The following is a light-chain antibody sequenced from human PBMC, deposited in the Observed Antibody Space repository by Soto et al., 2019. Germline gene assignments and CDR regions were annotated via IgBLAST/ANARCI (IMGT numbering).Light chain of an antibody. CDR2: DVN. CDR3: AACDDSLNGPV. Sequence: QSALTQPPSASGSPGQSVTISCTGTSSDVGGYNYVSWYQHHPGKAPKLMIYDVNKRPSGVPDRFSGSKSGNTASLTVSGLQAEDEADYYCAACDDSLNGPVFGGGTKLTVL. CDR1: SSDVGGYNY. V-gene: IGLV2-8*01. J-gene: IGLJ2*01.